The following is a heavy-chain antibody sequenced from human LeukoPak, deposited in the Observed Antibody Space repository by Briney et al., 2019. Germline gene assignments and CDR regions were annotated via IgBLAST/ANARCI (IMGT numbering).Heavy chain of an antibody. V-gene: IGHV3-53*01. CDR1: GFTVSSNY. D-gene: IGHD4-11*01. CDR2: IYSGGST. Sequence: VGSLRLSCAASGFTVSSNYMSWVRQAPGKGLEWVSVIYSGGSTYYADSVKGRFTISRDNSKNTLYLQMNSLRAEDTAVYYCARDTVIRDSYYYYYYMDVWGKGTTVTVSS. J-gene: IGHJ6*03. CDR3: ARDTVIRDSYYYYYYMDV.